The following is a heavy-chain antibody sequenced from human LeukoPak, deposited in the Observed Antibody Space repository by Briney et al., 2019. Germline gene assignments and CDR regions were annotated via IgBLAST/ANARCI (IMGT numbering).Heavy chain of an antibody. Sequence: GESLKISCKGSGYTFTSYWIGWVRQMPGKGLEWMGIIFPGDSDTRYNPSFQGQVTISADESINTAYMQWSSLKASDTAMYYCARTYSSDTSGYYLYYWGQGTLVTVSS. CDR3: ARTYSSDTSGYYLYY. V-gene: IGHV5-51*01. CDR1: GYTFTSYW. CDR2: IFPGDSDT. D-gene: IGHD3-22*01. J-gene: IGHJ4*02.